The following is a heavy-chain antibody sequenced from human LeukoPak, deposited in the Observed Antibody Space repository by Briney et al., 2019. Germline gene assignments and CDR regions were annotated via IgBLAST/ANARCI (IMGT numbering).Heavy chain of an antibody. CDR3: ARAAELLWFGELIDAFDI. CDR2: INPNSGGT. CDR1: GYTFTGYY. J-gene: IGHJ3*02. V-gene: IGHV1-2*02. Sequence: ASVKVSCKASGYTFTGYYMHWVRQAPGQGLEWMGWINPNSGGTNYAQKFQGRVTMTRDTSISTAYMELSRLRSDDTAVYYCARAAELLWFGELIDAFDIWGQGTMVTVSS. D-gene: IGHD3-10*01.